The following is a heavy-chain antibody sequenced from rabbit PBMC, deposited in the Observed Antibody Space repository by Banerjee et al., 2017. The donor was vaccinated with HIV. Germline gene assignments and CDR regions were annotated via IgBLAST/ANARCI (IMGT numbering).Heavy chain of an antibody. D-gene: IGHD4-1*01. CDR3: ARDLTDVIGWNFGW. V-gene: IGHV1S45*01. CDR2: IDPLFGNT. Sequence: QEQLVESGGGLVQPGGSLKLSCKVSGFVFSDYGMSWVRQAPGKGLEWIGYIDPLFGNTYYASWAKGRFTFSKTSSTTVTLQMTTLTAADTATYFCARDLTDVIGWNFGWWGPGTLVTVS. CDR1: GFVFSDYG. J-gene: IGHJ6*01.